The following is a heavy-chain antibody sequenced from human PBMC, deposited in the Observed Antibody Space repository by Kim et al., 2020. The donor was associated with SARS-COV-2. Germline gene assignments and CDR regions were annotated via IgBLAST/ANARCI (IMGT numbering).Heavy chain of an antibody. CDR1: GFTFSSYG. CDR3: AKAGDHSGGYNLYYGDV. CDR2: IPSSADKT. D-gene: IGHD3-22*01. Sequence: GGSLRLSCAASGFTFSSYGMNWVRQAPGKGLEWVSNIPSSADKTWSADPAKGRFTISRDNSKNTVYLQMSSLRGEDTAVYYCAKAGDHSGGYNLYYGDVWGQGTTVTVS. V-gene: IGHV3-23*01. J-gene: IGHJ6*02.